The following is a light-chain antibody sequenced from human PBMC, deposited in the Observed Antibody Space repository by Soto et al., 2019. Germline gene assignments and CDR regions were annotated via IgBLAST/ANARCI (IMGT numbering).Light chain of an antibody. CDR2: TNN. J-gene: IGLJ2*01. V-gene: IGLV1-44*01. CDR1: SSNIGSNT. Sequence: QSVLTQPPSASGAPGQGVTISCSGRSSNIGSNTVNWYQHLPGTAPKLLIYTNNQRPSGVPDRFSGSKSGTSASLAISGLQSEDEADYYCATWDDSPDGPVFGGGTKLTVL. CDR3: ATWDDSPDGPV.